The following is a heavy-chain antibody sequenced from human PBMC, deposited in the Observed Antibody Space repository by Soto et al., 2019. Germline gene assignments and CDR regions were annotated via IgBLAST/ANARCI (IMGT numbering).Heavy chain of an antibody. CDR2: IGGIGQYA. Sequence: EVQVLETGGGLVQPGGSLRLSCVASGFTFNNFVMNWVRQATGKGLEWVAIIGGIGQYAYYADSVNGRFTFSRDNSKNTVYLEMTSLRAEDTAIYFCAKGGTSHIYGIDVWGPGTTVTVS. CDR3: AKGGTSHIYGIDV. CDR1: GFTFNNFV. J-gene: IGHJ6*02. V-gene: IGHV3-23*01. D-gene: IGHD2-2*01.